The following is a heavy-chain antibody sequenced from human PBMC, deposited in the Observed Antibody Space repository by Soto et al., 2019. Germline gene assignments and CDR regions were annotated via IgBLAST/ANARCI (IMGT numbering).Heavy chain of an antibody. CDR3: AKSPSIVVVPAAIDY. CDR2: ISGSGGST. Sequence: PGGSLRLSCAASGFTFSSYAMSWVRQAPGKGLEWVSAISGSGGSTYYADSVKGRFTISRDNSKNTLYLQMNSLRAEDTAVYYCAKSPSIVVVPAAIDYWGQGTLVTVSS. CDR1: GFTFSSYA. J-gene: IGHJ4*02. D-gene: IGHD2-2*02. V-gene: IGHV3-23*01.